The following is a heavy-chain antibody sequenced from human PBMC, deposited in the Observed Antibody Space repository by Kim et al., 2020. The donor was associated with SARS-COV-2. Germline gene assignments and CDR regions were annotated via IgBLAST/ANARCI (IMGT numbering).Heavy chain of an antibody. CDR3: ASAGVLVVYAMGYFDY. V-gene: IGHV3-7*01. J-gene: IGHJ4*02. CDR1: GFTFSSYW. D-gene: IGHD2-8*02. Sequence: GGSLRLSCAASGFTFSSYWMSWVRQAPGKGLEWVANIKQDGSEKYYVDSVKGRFTISRDNAKNSLYLQMNSLRAEDTAVYYCASAGVLVVYAMGYFDYWGQGTLVTVSS. CDR2: IKQDGSEK.